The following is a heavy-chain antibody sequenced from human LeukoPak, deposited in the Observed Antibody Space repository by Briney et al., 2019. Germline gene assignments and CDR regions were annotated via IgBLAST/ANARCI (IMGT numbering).Heavy chain of an antibody. CDR1: GGSMSSYY. CDR2: IYYSGST. D-gene: IGHD3-22*01. Sequence: SETLSLTCTVSGGSMSSYYWSWIRQPPGKGLEWIGYIYYSGSTNYNPSLKSQSTISVDTSKNQFSLKLRSVTAADAAAEYCARHDSGAYPLDYWGQGHLVTV. CDR3: ARHDSGAYPLDY. J-gene: IGHJ4*02. V-gene: IGHV4-59*08.